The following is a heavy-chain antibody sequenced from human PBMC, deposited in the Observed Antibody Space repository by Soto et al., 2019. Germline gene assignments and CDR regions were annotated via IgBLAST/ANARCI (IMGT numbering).Heavy chain of an antibody. D-gene: IGHD6-19*01. V-gene: IGHV6-1*01. CDR1: GDSVSSNSAA. Sequence: PSQTLSLTCAISGDSVSSNSAAWNWIRQSPSRGLEWLGRTYYRSKWYNDYAVSVKSRITINPDTSKNQFSLQPNSVTPEDTAVYYCARGQWLVLGNYYYGMDVWGQGTTVTV. J-gene: IGHJ6*02. CDR2: TYYRSKWYN. CDR3: ARGQWLVLGNYYYGMDV.